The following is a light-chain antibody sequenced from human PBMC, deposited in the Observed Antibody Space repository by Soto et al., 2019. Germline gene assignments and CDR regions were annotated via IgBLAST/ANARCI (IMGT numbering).Light chain of an antibody. CDR3: QQRSNWPPIT. CDR1: QSVSRY. V-gene: IGKV3-11*01. CDR2: DAS. Sequence: EIVLTQSPATLSLSPGERATLSCRARQSVSRYLAWYQQKPGQAPRLLIYDASNRATGIPARFSGSGCGTEFTLTISSLEPEDFSVYYGQQRSNWPPITFGQGTRREI. J-gene: IGKJ5*01.